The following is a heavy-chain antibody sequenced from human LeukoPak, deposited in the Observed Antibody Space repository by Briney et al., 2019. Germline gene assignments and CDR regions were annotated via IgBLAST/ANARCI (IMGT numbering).Heavy chain of an antibody. CDR1: GGSISSYY. CDR2: IYTIWST. V-gene: IGHV4-4*07. CDR3: ARGRVYGDWFDP. J-gene: IGHJ5*02. Sequence: SETLSLTCTVSGGSISSYYWSWIRQPAGKGLEWIGRIYTIWSTNYNPSLKSRVTISVDTSKNQFSLKLSSVTAADTAVYYCARGRVYGDWFDPWGQGTLVTVSS. D-gene: IGHD6-13*01.